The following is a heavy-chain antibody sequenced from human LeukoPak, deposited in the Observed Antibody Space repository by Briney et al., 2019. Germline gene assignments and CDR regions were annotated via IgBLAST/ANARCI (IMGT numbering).Heavy chain of an antibody. CDR2: IYHSGST. V-gene: IGHV4-30-2*01. CDR1: GGSISSGGYS. Sequence: PSETLSLTCAVSGGSISSGGYSWSWIRQPPGKGLEWIGYIYHSGSTYYNPSLKSRVTISVDTSKNQFSLKLSSVTAADTAVYYCARGNDGGSFDYWGQGTLVTVSS. D-gene: IGHD3-16*01. J-gene: IGHJ4*02. CDR3: ARGNDGGSFDY.